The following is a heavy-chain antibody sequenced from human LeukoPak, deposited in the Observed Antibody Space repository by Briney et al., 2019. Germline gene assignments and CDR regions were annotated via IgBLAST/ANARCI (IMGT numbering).Heavy chain of an antibody. CDR2: FYYSGST. J-gene: IGHJ3*02. Sequence: PSETLSLTCTVSGGSISSYYWSWIRQPPGKGLEWIGYFYYSGSTNYNPSLKSRVTISVDTSKNQFSLKLSSVTAADTAVYYCATTPIVVVPAATQHAFDIWGQGTMVTVSS. CDR1: GGSISSYY. CDR3: ATTPIVVVPAATQHAFDI. D-gene: IGHD2-2*01. V-gene: IGHV4-59*08.